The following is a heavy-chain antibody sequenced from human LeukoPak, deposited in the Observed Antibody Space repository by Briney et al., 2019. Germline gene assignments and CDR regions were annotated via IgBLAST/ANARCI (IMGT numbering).Heavy chain of an antibody. CDR3: ARDMITFGGAIFDY. V-gene: IGHV3-30*02. Sequence: GGSLRLSCAASGFTFISYGMHWVRQAPGKGLEWVAFIRYDGSNKYYADSVKGRFTISRDISKNTLYLQMNSLRAEDTAVYHCARDMITFGGAIFDYWGQGTLVTVSS. D-gene: IGHD3-16*01. CDR2: IRYDGSNK. J-gene: IGHJ4*02. CDR1: GFTFISYG.